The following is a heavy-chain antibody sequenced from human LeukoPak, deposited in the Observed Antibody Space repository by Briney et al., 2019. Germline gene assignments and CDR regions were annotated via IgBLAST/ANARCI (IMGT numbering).Heavy chain of an antibody. D-gene: IGHD3-22*01. CDR2: ITGSGDYT. J-gene: IGHJ4*02. CDR1: GFTFSGYA. Sequence: GGSLRLSCAAPGFTFSGYAMTWVRQAPGKGLEWVSSITGSGDYTYYIDSVKGRFTISRENSKNILYLQMNSLRGEDTPLYYCAKDGLYYDGSAHVYYFDYWGQGTLVAVSS. CDR3: AKDGLYYDGSAHVYYFDY. V-gene: IGHV3-23*01.